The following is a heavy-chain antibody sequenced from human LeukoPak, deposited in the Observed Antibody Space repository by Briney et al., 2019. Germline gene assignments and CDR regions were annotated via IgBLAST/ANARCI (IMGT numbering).Heavy chain of an antibody. V-gene: IGHV4-61*01. J-gene: IGHJ4*02. D-gene: IGHD6-13*01. CDR1: GGSVSSGSYY. CDR3: EGGSGDGTAIAGSIAALQSVGYYFDY. CDR2: IYYSGST. Sequence: NPSETLSLTCTVSGGSVSSGSYYWSWIRQPPGKGLEWIGYIYYSGSTNYNPSLKSRVTISVDTSKNQFSLKLSSVTAADTAVYYCEGGSGDGTAIAGSIAALQSVGYYFDYWGQGTLVTVSS.